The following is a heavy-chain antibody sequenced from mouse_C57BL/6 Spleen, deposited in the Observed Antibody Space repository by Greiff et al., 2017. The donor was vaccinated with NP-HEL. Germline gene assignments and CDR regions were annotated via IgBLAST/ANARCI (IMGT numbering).Heavy chain of an antibody. CDR3: ARVYYGSSYNWYFDV. Sequence: QVQLQQPGAELVMPGASVKLSCKASGYTFTSYWMHWVKQRPGQGLEWIGEIDPSDSYTNYNQKFKGKSTLTVDKSSSTAYMQLSSLTSEDSAVYYCARVYYGSSYNWYFDVWGTGTTVTVSS. CDR2: IDPSDSYT. CDR1: GYTFTSYW. D-gene: IGHD1-1*01. J-gene: IGHJ1*03. V-gene: IGHV1-69*01.